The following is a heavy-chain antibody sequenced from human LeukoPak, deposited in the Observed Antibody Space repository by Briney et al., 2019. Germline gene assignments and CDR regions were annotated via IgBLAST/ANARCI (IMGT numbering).Heavy chain of an antibody. D-gene: IGHD1-26*01. CDR1: GYSMSSGYY. V-gene: IGHV4-38-2*02. CDR3: ARDRGYSGSYFDY. Sequence: SETLCLTCTVSGYSMSSGYYWGWIRQPPGKGLEWIGSIYHSGSTYYNPSLKSRVTISVDTSKNQFSLKLSSVTAADTAVYYCARDRGYSGSYFDYWGQGTLVTVSS. CDR2: IYHSGST. J-gene: IGHJ4*02.